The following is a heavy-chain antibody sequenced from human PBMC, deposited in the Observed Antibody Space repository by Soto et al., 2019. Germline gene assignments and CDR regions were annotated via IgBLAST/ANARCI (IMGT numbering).Heavy chain of an antibody. J-gene: IGHJ4*02. CDR1: RGTFSSYA. V-gene: IGHV1-69*06. Sequence: SVNVSCKASRGTFSSYATRWARWASGQGLECMGCIIPIFGTANYAQKFQGRVTINADKSTSTAYMERSSLRSEDTAVYYCARRLKEYYDFWSGYHHHYLDYWGQGTLAPVP. D-gene: IGHD3-3*01. CDR2: IIPIFGTA. CDR3: ARRLKEYYDFWSGYHHHYLDY.